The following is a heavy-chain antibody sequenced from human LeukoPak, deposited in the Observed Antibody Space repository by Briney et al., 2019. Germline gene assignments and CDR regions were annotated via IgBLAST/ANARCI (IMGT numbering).Heavy chain of an antibody. CDR3: AKDRDYSGSGNYYYYYFDS. V-gene: IGHV3-23*01. J-gene: IGHJ4*02. D-gene: IGHD3-10*01. CDR2: ISGSGHST. Sequence: GGSLRLSCAASGFTFSSYDMKWVRQAPGKGLEWVSSISGSGHSTYYEDSVKGRFTVSRDNSKNTLHLQMNSLRAEDTAVYYCAKDRDYSGSGNYYYYYFDSWGQGTLVTVSS. CDR1: GFTFSSYD.